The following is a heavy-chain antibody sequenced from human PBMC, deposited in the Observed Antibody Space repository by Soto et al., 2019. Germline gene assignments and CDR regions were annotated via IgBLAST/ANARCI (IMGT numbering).Heavy chain of an antibody. CDR2: IYPGDSDT. CDR1: GYSFTSYW. D-gene: IGHD6-13*01. J-gene: IGHJ6*02. Sequence: PGESLKISCKGSGYSFTSYWIGWVRQMPGKGLEWMGIIYPGDSDTRYSPSFQGQVTISADKSISTAYLQWSSLKASDTAMYYCASSAAGTFWKYYYYGMDVWGQGTTVTVSS. CDR3: ASSAAGTFWKYYYYGMDV. V-gene: IGHV5-51*01.